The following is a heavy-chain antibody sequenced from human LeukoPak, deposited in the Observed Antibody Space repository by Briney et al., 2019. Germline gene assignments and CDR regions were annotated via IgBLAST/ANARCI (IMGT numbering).Heavy chain of an antibody. V-gene: IGHV1-2*02. J-gene: IGHJ3*02. Sequence: ASVKVSCKASGYTFTGYYMHWVRQAPGQGLEWMGWINPNSGGTNYAQKFQGRVTMTRDTSISTAYMELSRLRSDDTAVYHCARDRPNYDYVWGSPLDAFDIWGQGTMVTVSS. CDR1: GYTFTGYY. CDR2: INPNSGGT. CDR3: ARDRPNYDYVWGSPLDAFDI. D-gene: IGHD3-16*01.